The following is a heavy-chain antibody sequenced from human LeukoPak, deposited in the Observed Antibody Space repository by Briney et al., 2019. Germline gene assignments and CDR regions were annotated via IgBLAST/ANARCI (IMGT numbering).Heavy chain of an antibody. Sequence: GGCLRLSCAASGFTFSSYWMHWVRQAPGKGLVWVSRINSDGSSTSYADSVKGRFTISRDNAKNTLYLQMNSLRAEDTAVYYCARAYDSSGYWLYYFDYWGQGTLVTVSS. CDR3: ARAYDSSGYWLYYFDY. J-gene: IGHJ4*02. D-gene: IGHD3-22*01. V-gene: IGHV3-74*01. CDR2: INSDGSST. CDR1: GFTFSSYW.